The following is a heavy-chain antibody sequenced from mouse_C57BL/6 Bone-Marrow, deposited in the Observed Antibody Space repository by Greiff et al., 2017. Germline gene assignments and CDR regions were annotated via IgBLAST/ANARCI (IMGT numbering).Heavy chain of an antibody. CDR1: GYSITGCYY. CDR2: ISYDGSN. D-gene: IGHD2-5*01. CDR3: ARGAYYSNGDWYFDV. Sequence: EVQLQQSGPGLVKPSQSLSLTCSVTGYSITGCYYWNWIRQFPGNKLELMGYISYDGSNKYNPTLQNRFSITRDTSKNQFFLKLNSVTSEDTATYDGARGAYYSNGDWYFDVWGTGTTVTVSS. V-gene: IGHV3-6*01. J-gene: IGHJ1*03.